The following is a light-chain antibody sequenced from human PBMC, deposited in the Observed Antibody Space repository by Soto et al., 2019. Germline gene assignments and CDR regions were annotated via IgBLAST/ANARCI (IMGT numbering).Light chain of an antibody. Sequence: EIVLTQSPGTLSLSPGERATLSCRASQTVSSSYLAWYQQKPGQAPRLLLYGAANRATGIPDRFSGSGSGTDFTLTISRLEPEDFAVYYCQQYGSSPQTFGQVTKLEIK. CDR3: QQYGSSPQT. J-gene: IGKJ2*01. CDR2: GAA. CDR1: QTVSSSY. V-gene: IGKV3-20*01.